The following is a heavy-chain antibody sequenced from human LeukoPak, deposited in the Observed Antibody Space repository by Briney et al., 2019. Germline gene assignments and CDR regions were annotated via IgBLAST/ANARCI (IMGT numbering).Heavy chain of an antibody. V-gene: IGHV4-59*08. CDR1: GGSISSYY. D-gene: IGHD1-26*01. J-gene: IGHJ3*02. Sequence: PSETLSLTCTVSGGSISSYYWSWIRQPPGKGLEWIGYIYYSGSTNYNPSLKSRVTISVDTSKNQFSLKLSSVAAADTAVYYCARAEWELDDAFDIWGQGTMTVSS. CDR3: ARAEWELDDAFDI. CDR2: IYYSGST.